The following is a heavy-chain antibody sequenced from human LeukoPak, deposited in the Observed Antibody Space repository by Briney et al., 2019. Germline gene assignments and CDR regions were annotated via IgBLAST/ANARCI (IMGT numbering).Heavy chain of an antibody. J-gene: IGHJ4*02. V-gene: IGHV3-23*01. Sequence: GGSLRLSCTGSGFTFSSYVMRWVRQSPGEGLEWVSGITGDNGATDYADSVRGRFTISRDNSKNTLYLEVNSLRADDTAVYYCARQVGSCGGGNCYFDSWGQGTLVTVSS. D-gene: IGHD2-15*01. CDR1: GFTFSSYV. CDR2: ITGDNGAT. CDR3: ARQVGSCGGGNCYFDS.